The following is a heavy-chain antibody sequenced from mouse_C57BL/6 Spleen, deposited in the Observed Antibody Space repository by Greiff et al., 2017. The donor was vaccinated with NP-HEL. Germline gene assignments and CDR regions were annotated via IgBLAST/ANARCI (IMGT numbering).Heavy chain of an antibody. Sequence: VQLQQSGPELVKPGASVKMSCKASGYTFTDYNMHWVKQSHGKSLEWIGYINPNNGGTSYNQKFKGKATLTVNKSSSTAYMELRSLTSEDSAVYYCARVPFYDYDWFAYWGQGTLVTVSA. CDR3: ARVPFYDYDWFAY. D-gene: IGHD2-4*01. V-gene: IGHV1-22*01. CDR1: GYTFTDYN. CDR2: INPNNGGT. J-gene: IGHJ3*01.